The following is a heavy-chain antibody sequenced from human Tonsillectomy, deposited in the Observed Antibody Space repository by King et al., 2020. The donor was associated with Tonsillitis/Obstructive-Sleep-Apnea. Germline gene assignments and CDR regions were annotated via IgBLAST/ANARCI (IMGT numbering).Heavy chain of an antibody. V-gene: IGHV5-10-1*03. CDR1: GYSFTSYW. J-gene: IGHJ4*02. D-gene: IGHD3-22*01. Sequence: QLVQSGAEVKKPGESLRISCKGSGYSFTSYWITWVRQMPGKGLEWMGRIDPSDSYTNYSPSFQGHVTISTDKSISTAYLQWSSLKASDTAIYYCARYYYYDTSGYYYWGQGTLVTVSS. CDR2: IDPSDSYT. CDR3: ARYYYYDTSGYYY.